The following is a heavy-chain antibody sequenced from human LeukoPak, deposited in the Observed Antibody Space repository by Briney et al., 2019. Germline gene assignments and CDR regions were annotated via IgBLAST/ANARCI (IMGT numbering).Heavy chain of an antibody. J-gene: IGHJ4*02. CDR3: ARHALGYCSSTSCHITPYFDY. CDR1: GGSISSSSYY. V-gene: IGHV4-39*01. CDR2: IYYSGST. D-gene: IGHD2-2*02. Sequence: PSQTLSLTCTVSGGSISSSSYYWGWIRQPPGKGLEWIESIYYSGSTYYNPSLRSRVTISVDTSKNQFSLKLSSVTAADTAVYYCARHALGYCSSTSCHITPYFDYWGQGTLVTVSS.